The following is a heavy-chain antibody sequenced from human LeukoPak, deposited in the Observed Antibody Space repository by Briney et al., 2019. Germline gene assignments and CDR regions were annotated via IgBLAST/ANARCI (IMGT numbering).Heavy chain of an antibody. D-gene: IGHD6-19*01. Sequence: SETLSLTCTVSGGSISSYYWTWIRQPAGKGLEWIGRIYTSGSTDYNPSPKSRVTMSIDTSKNQFSLKLSSVTSADTAVYYCARAGRMAEPGTFDIWGQGTMVTVSS. CDR1: GGSISSYY. CDR2: IYTSGST. J-gene: IGHJ3*02. V-gene: IGHV4-4*07. CDR3: ARAGRMAEPGTFDI.